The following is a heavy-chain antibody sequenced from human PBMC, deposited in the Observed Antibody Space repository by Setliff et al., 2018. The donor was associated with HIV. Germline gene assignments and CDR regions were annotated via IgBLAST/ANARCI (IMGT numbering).Heavy chain of an antibody. CDR3: ARGPAVAGKSYYYYYYMDV. J-gene: IGHJ6*03. V-gene: IGHV1-8*01. Sequence: ASVKVSCKASGYTFTSYDINWVRQATGQGLEWMGWMSPNSGNAGYAQKFQGRVTMTRNTSISTAYMELSSLRSEDTAVYYCARGPAVAGKSYYYYYYMDVWGKGTTVTVSS. CDR2: MSPNSGNA. CDR1: GYTFTSYD. D-gene: IGHD6-19*01.